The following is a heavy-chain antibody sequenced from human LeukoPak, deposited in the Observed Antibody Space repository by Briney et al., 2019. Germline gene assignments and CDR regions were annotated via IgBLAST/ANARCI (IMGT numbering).Heavy chain of an antibody. Sequence: ASVKVSCKASGYSLTRFDINWVRQASGQGLEWMGWMNPKRGNTGYAPTFQGRVTITRDTSIETAFMELRSLRPDATAVYYCARGGSSSSYYNNYGMDVWGQGTTITVSS. V-gene: IGHV1-8*01. D-gene: IGHD6-13*01. CDR2: MNPKRGNT. J-gene: IGHJ6*02. CDR3: ARGGSSSSYYNNYGMDV. CDR1: GYSLTRFD.